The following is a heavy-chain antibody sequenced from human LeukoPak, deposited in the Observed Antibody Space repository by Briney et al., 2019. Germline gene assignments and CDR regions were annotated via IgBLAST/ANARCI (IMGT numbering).Heavy chain of an antibody. CDR1: GGSISSGGYY. J-gene: IGHJ4*02. CDR3: ARDDSYGGNDY. D-gene: IGHD4-23*01. Sequence: PSETLSLTCTVSGGSISSGGYYWSWIRQPAGKGLEWIGRIYSSGSTNYNPSLKSRVTMSVDTAKNQFSLKVTSVTAADTAVYYCARDDSYGGNDYWGQGTLVTVSS. CDR2: IYSSGST. V-gene: IGHV4-61*02.